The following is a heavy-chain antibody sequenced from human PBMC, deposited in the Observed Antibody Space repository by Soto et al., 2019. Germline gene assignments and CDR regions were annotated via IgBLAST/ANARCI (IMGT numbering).Heavy chain of an antibody. CDR1: GFTFSDHY. CDR2: ISSSGSST. Sequence: WGSLRLSCAASGFTFSDHYMSWIRQAPGKGLEWVSYISSSGSSTNYADSVKGRFTISRDNAKNSLYLQMNSLRVEDTAVYYCAPSPGFYDRSGYDFDYWGQGTLVTVSS. CDR3: APSPGFYDRSGYDFDY. D-gene: IGHD3-22*01. V-gene: IGHV3-11*06. J-gene: IGHJ4*02.